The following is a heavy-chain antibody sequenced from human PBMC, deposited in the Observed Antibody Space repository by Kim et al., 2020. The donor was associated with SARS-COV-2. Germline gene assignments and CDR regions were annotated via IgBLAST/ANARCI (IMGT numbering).Heavy chain of an antibody. Sequence: GGSLRLSCAASGFTVSSNYMSWVRQAPGKGLEWVSVIYSGGRTYYADSVKGRFTISRDNSKNTLYLQMNSLRAEDTAVYYCASPRGASSSWLGYYYYGMDVWRQGTTVTVSS. CDR1: GFTVSSNY. D-gene: IGHD6-13*01. CDR3: ASPRGASSSWLGYYYYGMDV. V-gene: IGHV3-66*01. J-gene: IGHJ6*02. CDR2: IYSGGRT.